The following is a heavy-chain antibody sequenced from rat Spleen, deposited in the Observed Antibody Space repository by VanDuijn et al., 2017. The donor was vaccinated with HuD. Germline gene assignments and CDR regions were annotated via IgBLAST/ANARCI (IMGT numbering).Heavy chain of an antibody. V-gene: IGHV3-1*01. D-gene: IGHD1-8*01. CDR2: IGYSGDT. CDR1: DYSITSDY. CDR3: ARSGLTTVATGWFAY. Sequence: DYSITSDYWGWVRKFPGNKMEWIGYIGYSGDTGYHPSLKSRISITRDTSKNQFFLQLNSVTSEDTATYYCARSGLTTVATGWFAYWGQGVMVTVSS. J-gene: IGHJ2*01.